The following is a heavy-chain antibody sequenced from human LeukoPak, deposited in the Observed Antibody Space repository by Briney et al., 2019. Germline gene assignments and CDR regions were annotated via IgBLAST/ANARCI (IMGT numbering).Heavy chain of an antibody. D-gene: IGHD2/OR15-2a*01. CDR3: ARVCFVISSSPECYFDY. V-gene: IGHV1-18*01. J-gene: IGHJ4*02. CDR1: GYTFTSYG. CDR2: ISAYNGNT. Sequence: ASVKVSCKASGYTFTSYGISWVRQAPGQGLEWMGWISAYNGNTNYAQKLQGRVTMTTDTSTSTAYMELRSLRSDDTAMYYCARVCFVISSSPECYFDYWGQGTLVTVSS.